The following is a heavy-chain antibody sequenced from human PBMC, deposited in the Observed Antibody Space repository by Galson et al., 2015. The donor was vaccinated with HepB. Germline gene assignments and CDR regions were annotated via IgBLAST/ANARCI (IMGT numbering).Heavy chain of an antibody. D-gene: IGHD1-26*01. V-gene: IGHV4-34*01. CDR1: GGSFSGYY. Sequence: SETLSLTCAVYGGSFSGYYWSWIRQPPGKGLEWIGEINHSGSTNYNPSLKSRVTISVDTSKNQFSLKLSSVTAADTAVYYCARGTLGRHRGAFDIWGQGTMVTVSS. J-gene: IGHJ3*02. CDR2: INHSGST. CDR3: ARGTLGRHRGAFDI.